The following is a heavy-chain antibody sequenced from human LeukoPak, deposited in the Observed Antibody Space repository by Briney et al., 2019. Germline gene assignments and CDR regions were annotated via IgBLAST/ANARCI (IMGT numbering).Heavy chain of an antibody. CDR2: ISGSGGST. CDR1: GFTFSSYA. D-gene: IGHD2-2*01. Sequence: PGGSLRLSCAASGFTFSSYAMSWVRQAPGKGLEWVSAISGSGGSTYYADSVKGRFTISRDNSKNTLYLQMNSLSAEDTAVYYCAKSRSSSSSHFDYWGQGTLVTVSS. V-gene: IGHV3-23*01. J-gene: IGHJ4*02. CDR3: AKSRSSSSSHFDY.